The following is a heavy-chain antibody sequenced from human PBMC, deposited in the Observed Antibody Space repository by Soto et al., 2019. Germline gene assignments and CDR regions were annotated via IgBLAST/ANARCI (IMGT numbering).Heavy chain of an antibody. CDR1: GFTFSNYA. J-gene: IGHJ4*02. CDR3: AKGQGYYYDASGYTFDY. V-gene: IGHV3-23*01. D-gene: IGHD3-22*01. Sequence: LXLSCAASGFTFSNYAMSWFRQAPGKGLEWVSAISGSAINTYYADSVRGRFTISRDNSKNTLYLQMNHLRAEDTAVYSCAKGQGYYYDASGYTFDYWGQGTLVTVSS. CDR2: ISGSAINT.